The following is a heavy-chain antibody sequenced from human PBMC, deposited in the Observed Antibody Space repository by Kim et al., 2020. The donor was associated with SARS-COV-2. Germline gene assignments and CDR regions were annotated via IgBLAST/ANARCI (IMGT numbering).Heavy chain of an antibody. J-gene: IGHJ4*02. D-gene: IGHD5-12*01. CDR1: GFTFSSYG. CDR2: ISYDGSNK. V-gene: IGHV3-33*05. Sequence: GGSLRLSCAASGFTFSSYGMHWVRQAPGKGLEWVAVISYDGSNKYYADSVKGRFTISRDNSKNTLYLQMNSLRAEDTAVYYCARDGGYSGYDEYYFDYWGQGTLVTVSS. CDR3: ARDGGYSGYDEYYFDY.